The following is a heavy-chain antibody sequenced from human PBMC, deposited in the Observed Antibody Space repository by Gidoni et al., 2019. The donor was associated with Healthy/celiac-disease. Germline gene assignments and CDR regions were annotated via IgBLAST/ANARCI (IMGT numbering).Heavy chain of an antibody. D-gene: IGHD3-10*01. CDR2: INHSGST. J-gene: IGHJ4*02. V-gene: IGHV4-34*01. CDR1: GGSFSGYY. CDR3: ARGGGTYYYGSGSYSY. Sequence: QVQLQQWGAGLLKPSETLSLPCAVYGGSFSGYYWRWIRQPPVKGLEWIGEINHSGSTNYNPSLTSRVTISVDTSKTQFSLKLSSVTAADTAVYYFARGGGTYYYGSGSYSYWGQGTLVTVSS.